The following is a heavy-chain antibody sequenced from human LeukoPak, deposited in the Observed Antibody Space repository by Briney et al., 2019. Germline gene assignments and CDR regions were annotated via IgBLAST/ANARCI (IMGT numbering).Heavy chain of an antibody. Sequence: SETLSLTCTVSGGSISSYYWSWIRQPPGKGLEWIGSIYYSGSTYYNPSLKSRVTISVDTSKNQFSLKLSSVTAADTAVYYCATAAGTRDDYWGQGTLVTVSS. V-gene: IGHV4-59*05. J-gene: IGHJ4*02. CDR2: IYYSGST. CDR1: GGSISSYY. CDR3: ATAAGTRDDY. D-gene: IGHD6-13*01.